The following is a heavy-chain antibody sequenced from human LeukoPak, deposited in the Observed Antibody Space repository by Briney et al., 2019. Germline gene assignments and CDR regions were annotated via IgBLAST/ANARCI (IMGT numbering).Heavy chain of an antibody. J-gene: IGHJ3*01. V-gene: IGHV3-74*01. D-gene: IGHD5-24*01. Sequence: RGSLRLSCAPPGYSFSSSYMYSVRPAPGEGLVWVARMNYDGSRTSYADSEKGRFTISRDNAKNALYLQMNSRRTEHTAIYYCARGSIRGGDGLDLGGQGTMVTVSS. CDR3: ARGSIRGGDGLDL. CDR1: GYSFSSSY. CDR2: MNYDGSRT.